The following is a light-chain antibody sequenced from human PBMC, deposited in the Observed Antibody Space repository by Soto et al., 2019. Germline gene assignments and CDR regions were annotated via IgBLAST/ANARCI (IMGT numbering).Light chain of an antibody. V-gene: IGKV1-5*01. J-gene: IGKJ1*01. CDR3: QHYGGVWT. Sequence: DIQKTQSPSTLSASVGDSGTITCRASQSISNRLAWYQQKPGKAPKVLIYDASSLDSGVPSRFSGSGSATEFILTISSPQPDDFATYHCQHYGGVWTFGQGTKVDIK. CDR1: QSISNR. CDR2: DAS.